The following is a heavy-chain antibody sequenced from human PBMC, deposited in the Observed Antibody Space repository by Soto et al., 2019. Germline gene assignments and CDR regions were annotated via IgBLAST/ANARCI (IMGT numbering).Heavy chain of an antibody. D-gene: IGHD6-6*01. V-gene: IGHV3-33*01. J-gene: IGHJ6*02. CDR2: IWYDGSNK. CDR3: ARDKGRQLVRYYYYGMDV. CDR1: GFRFSSYC. Sequence: PGGSLRLSCAASGFRFSSYCMHWVRPAPGKGLEWVAVIWYDGSNKYYADSVKGRFTISRDNSKNTLYLQMNSLRAEDTAVYYCARDKGRQLVRYYYYGMDVWGQGTTVTVSS.